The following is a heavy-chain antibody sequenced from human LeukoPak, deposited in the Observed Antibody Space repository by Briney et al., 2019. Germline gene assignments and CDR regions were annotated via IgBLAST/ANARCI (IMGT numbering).Heavy chain of an antibody. Sequence: SETLSLTCTVSGGSISSGGYYWSWIRQHPGKGLEWIGYIYYSGSTYYNPSLKSRVTISVDTSKNQFSLKLSSVTAADTAVYYCARAPHYYDSSGLDFDYWGQGILVTVSS. CDR2: IYYSGST. CDR3: ARAPHYYDSSGLDFDY. CDR1: GGSISSGGYY. J-gene: IGHJ4*02. D-gene: IGHD3-22*01. V-gene: IGHV4-31*03.